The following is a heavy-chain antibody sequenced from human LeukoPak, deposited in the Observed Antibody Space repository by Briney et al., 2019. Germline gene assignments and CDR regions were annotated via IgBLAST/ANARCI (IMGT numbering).Heavy chain of an antibody. CDR2: ISNDGSKK. CDR3: AKDLRPAKGALDF. D-gene: IGHD1-14*01. J-gene: IGHJ3*01. CDR1: GLIFRAYA. Sequence: PGGSLRLSCVASGLIFRAYAMDWVRQAPGKGLEWVVRISNDGSKKTYADSVRGRFNISRDNDKNTVFLQLNSLRLEDTALYFCAKDLRPAKGALDFWGQGTMVTVSS. V-gene: IGHV3-30*18.